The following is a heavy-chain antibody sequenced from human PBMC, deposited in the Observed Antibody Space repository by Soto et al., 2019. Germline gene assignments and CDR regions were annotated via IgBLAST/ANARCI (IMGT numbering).Heavy chain of an antibody. CDR1: GGFISSYY. Sequence: SETLSLTCTVSGGFISSYYWSWIRQPPGKGLEWIGYIYYSGSTNYNPSLKSRVTISVDTSKNQFSLKLSSVTAADTAMYYCDRRRRTKGSKRGWTWTAWFDPWGQRHLVTVSA. D-gene: IGHD1-1*01. J-gene: IGHJ5*02. V-gene: IGHV4-59*08. CDR3: DRRRRTKGSKRGWTWTAWFDP. CDR2: IYYSGST.